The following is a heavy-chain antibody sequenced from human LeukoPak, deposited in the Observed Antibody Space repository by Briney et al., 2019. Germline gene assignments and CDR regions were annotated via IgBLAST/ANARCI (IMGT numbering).Heavy chain of an antibody. V-gene: IGHV3-30*02. Sequence: GGSLRLSCAASGFTFSSYGMHWVRQAPGKGLEWVAFIRYDGSNKYYADSVKGRFTISRDNSKNTLYLQMNSLRAEDTAVYYCAKDPDFWSGYPYYFDYWGQGTLVTVSS. CDR3: AKDPDFWSGYPYYFDY. D-gene: IGHD3-3*01. CDR2: IRYDGSNK. J-gene: IGHJ4*02. CDR1: GFTFSSYG.